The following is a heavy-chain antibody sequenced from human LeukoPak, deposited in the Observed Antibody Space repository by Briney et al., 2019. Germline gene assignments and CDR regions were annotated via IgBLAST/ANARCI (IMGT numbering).Heavy chain of an antibody. V-gene: IGHV4-31*03. CDR1: GGSISSGAYY. Sequence: PSQTLSLTCTVSGGSISSGAYYWSWIRQHPGKGLEWIGYIYYSGSTYYNPSLKSRVTISVDTSKNQFSLKLSSVTAADTAVYYCARDLSKVRGPFDYWGQGTLVTVSS. D-gene: IGHD3-10*01. CDR2: IYYSGST. CDR3: ARDLSKVRGPFDY. J-gene: IGHJ4*02.